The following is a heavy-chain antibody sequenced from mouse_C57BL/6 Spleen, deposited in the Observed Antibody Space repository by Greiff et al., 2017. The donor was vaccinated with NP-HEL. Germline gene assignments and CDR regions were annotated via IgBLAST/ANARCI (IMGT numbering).Heavy chain of an antibody. CDR2: INPNNGGT. D-gene: IGHD1-1*01. Sequence: EVQLQQSGPELVKPGASVKMSCKASGYTFTDYNMHWVKQSHGKSLEWIGYINPNNGGTSYNQKFKGKATLTVNKSSSTAYMELRSLTSEDSAVYYCALEGGSSLFAYWGQGTLVTVSA. J-gene: IGHJ3*01. CDR1: GYTFTDYN. CDR3: ALEGGSSLFAY. V-gene: IGHV1-22*01.